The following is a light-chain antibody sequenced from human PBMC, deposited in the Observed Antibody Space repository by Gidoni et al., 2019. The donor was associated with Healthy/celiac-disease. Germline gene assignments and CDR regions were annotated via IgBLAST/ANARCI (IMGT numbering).Light chain of an antibody. J-gene: IGKJ4*01. Sequence: DIQMTQSPSSLSASVGDRVTITCQASQDISTYLTWYQQKPGKAPKLLIYDASNLETGVPSRFSGSGSGTDFTFTISSLQPEDIATYYCQQYDNLPSLTFGGGTKVEIK. CDR2: DAS. V-gene: IGKV1-33*01. CDR3: QQYDNLPSLT. CDR1: QDISTY.